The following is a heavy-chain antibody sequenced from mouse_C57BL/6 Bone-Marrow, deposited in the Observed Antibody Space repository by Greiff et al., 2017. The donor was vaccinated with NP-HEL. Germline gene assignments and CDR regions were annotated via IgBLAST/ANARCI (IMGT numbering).Heavy chain of an antibody. CDR2: IDPSDSYT. D-gene: IGHD1-1*01. CDR3: ARLTPVVFDY. Sequence: QVQLQQPGAELVKPGASVKLSCKASGYTFTSYWMQWVKQRPGQGLEWIGEIDPSDSYTNYNQKFKGKATLTVDTSSSTAYMQLSSLTSEDSAVYYCARLTPVVFDYWGQGTTLTVSS. J-gene: IGHJ2*01. V-gene: IGHV1-50*01. CDR1: GYTFTSYW.